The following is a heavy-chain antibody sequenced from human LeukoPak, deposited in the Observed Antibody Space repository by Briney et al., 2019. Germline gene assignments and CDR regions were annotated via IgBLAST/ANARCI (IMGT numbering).Heavy chain of an antibody. Sequence: GGSLRLSCAASGFTFSTDDMYWVRQATRKGLEWLSGIGKGGDTYYLGSVKGRFTISRDNAENSLYLQLNSLGVGDTAVYYCARSIAAAGHRYLDYWGQGTLVTVSS. CDR3: ARSIAAAGHRYLDY. CDR1: GFTFSTDD. D-gene: IGHD6-13*01. CDR2: IGKGGDT. V-gene: IGHV3-13*01. J-gene: IGHJ4*02.